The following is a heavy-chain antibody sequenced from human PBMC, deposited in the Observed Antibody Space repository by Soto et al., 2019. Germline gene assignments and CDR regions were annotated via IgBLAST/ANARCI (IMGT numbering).Heavy chain of an antibody. CDR1: GFAFRDYE. J-gene: IGHJ6*02. D-gene: IGHD2-15*01. CDR2: ISSGAFTI. CDR3: ARTSSIETVHYSGMDV. V-gene: IGHV3-48*03. Sequence: GGSLRSSCIGSGFAFRDYEMNWVRQAPGKVLELVAYISSGAFTIYYADSVRGRFTVSRDNANNSLYLQMNSLRDEDAAVYYCARTSSIETVHYSGMDVWGQGTKVTVSS.